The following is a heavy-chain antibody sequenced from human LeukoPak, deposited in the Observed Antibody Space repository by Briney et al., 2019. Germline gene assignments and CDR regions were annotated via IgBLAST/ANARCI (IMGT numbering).Heavy chain of an antibody. J-gene: IGHJ4*02. CDR1: GYSISSGYY. V-gene: IGHV4-38-2*02. D-gene: IGHD3-10*01. CDR2: IYHSGST. CDR3: AGRSYYYGSGSHPAYYFDY. Sequence: SETLSLPCTVSGYSISSGYYWGWIRQPPGKGLEWIGSIYHSGSTYYNPSLKSRVTISVDTSKNQFSLKLSSVTAADTAVYYCAGRSYYYGSGSHPAYYFDYWGQGTLVTVSS.